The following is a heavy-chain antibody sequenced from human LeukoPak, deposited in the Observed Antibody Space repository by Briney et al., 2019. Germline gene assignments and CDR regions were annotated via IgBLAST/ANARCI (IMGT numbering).Heavy chain of an antibody. CDR1: GFTVSSNY. V-gene: IGHV3-53*01. Sequence: GGSLRLSCAASGFTVSSNYMSWLRQAPGKGLEWVSVIYSGGSTYYADSVKGRFTISRDNSKNTLYLQMNSLRAEDTAVYYCARDGWYYGSGRWYMDVWGKGTTVTVSS. CDR2: IYSGGST. D-gene: IGHD3-10*01. J-gene: IGHJ6*03. CDR3: ARDGWYYGSGRWYMDV.